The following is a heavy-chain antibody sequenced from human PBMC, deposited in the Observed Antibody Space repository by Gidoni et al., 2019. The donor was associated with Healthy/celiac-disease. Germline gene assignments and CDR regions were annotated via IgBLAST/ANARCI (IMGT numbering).Heavy chain of an antibody. CDR2: IYYSGST. CDR3: ARVTMFGVVNPYYYMDV. CDR1: GGSIRSYY. V-gene: IGHV4-59*01. D-gene: IGHD3-3*01. J-gene: IGHJ6*03. Sequence: QVQLQESGPGLVKPSDTLSLTCTVSGGSIRSYYWSWIRQPPGKGLEWIGYIYYSGSTNYNPSLKSRVTISVDTSKNQFSLKLSSVTAADTAVYYCARVTMFGVVNPYYYMDVWGKGTTVTVSS.